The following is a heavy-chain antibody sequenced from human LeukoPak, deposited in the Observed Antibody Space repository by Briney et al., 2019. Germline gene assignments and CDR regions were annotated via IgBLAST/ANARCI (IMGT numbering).Heavy chain of an antibody. CDR2: ISSSSSYI. Sequence: GGSLRLSCAASGFTFSSYSMNWVRQAPGKGLEWVSSISSSSSYIYYADSVKGRFTISRDNAKNPLYLQMNSLRAEDTAVYYCAREPYSYGPHFDYWGQGTLVTVSS. CDR3: AREPYSYGPHFDY. D-gene: IGHD5-18*01. J-gene: IGHJ4*02. CDR1: GFTFSSYS. V-gene: IGHV3-21*01.